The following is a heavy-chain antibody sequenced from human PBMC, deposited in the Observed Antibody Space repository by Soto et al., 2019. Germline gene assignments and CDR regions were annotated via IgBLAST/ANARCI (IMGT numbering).Heavy chain of an antibody. V-gene: IGHV1-69*06. CDR3: ARAAKRYFDY. J-gene: IGHJ4*02. Sequence: QVQLVQSGAEVKKPGSSVKVSCKASGGTFNTFAISWVRQAPGQGLEWMRGIIPIFGPANYAEKFQGRVTITADKSTSTAYLELTSLTSEDTAVYYCARAAKRYFDYWGQGTLVTVSS. CDR1: GGTFNTFA. CDR2: IIPIFGPA.